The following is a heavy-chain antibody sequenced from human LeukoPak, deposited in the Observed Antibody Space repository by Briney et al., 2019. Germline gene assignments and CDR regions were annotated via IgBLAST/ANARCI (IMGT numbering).Heavy chain of an antibody. CDR3: ARAEVLLWFGESPGAEYLQH. Sequence: PGGSLRLSCAASGFTFSSYNMNWVRQAPGKGLEWVSSISTRGSYIYYADSLKGRFTISRDNAKNSLYLQMNSLRAEDTAVYYCARAEVLLWFGESPGAEYLQHWGQGTLVTVSS. CDR1: GFTFSSYN. D-gene: IGHD3-10*01. CDR2: ISTRGSYI. J-gene: IGHJ1*01. V-gene: IGHV3-21*01.